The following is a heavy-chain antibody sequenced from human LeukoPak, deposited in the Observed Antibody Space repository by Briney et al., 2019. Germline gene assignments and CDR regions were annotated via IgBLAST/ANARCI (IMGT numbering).Heavy chain of an antibody. J-gene: IGHJ4*02. V-gene: IGHV4-39*01. CDR1: GGSISSSSYY. CDR2: INHSGST. D-gene: IGHD3-16*01. Sequence: PSETLSLTCTVSGGSISSSSYYWGWIRQPPGKGLEWIGEINHSGSTNYNPSLKSRVTISVDTSKNQFSLKLSSVTAADTAVYYCARQPMITFGGVHDYWGQGTLVTVSS. CDR3: ARQPMITFGGVHDY.